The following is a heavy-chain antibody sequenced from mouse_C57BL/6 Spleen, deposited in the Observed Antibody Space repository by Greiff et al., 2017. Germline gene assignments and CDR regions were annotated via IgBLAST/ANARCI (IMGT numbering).Heavy chain of an antibody. CDR1: GYTFTSYW. Sequence: QVQLQQPGAELVKPGASVKMSCKASGYTFTSYWITWVKQRPGQGLEWIGDIYPGSGSTNYNEKFKSKATLTVDTSSSTAYMQLSSLTSEDSAVYDSAREWYCVSSQDFDGWGTGPTVTVSS. J-gene: IGHJ1*03. D-gene: IGHD1-1*01. CDR2: IYPGSGST. V-gene: IGHV1-55*01. CDR3: AREWYCVSSQDFDG.